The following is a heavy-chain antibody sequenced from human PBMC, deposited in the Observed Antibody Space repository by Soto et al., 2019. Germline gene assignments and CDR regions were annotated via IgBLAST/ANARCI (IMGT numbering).Heavy chain of an antibody. D-gene: IGHD2-2*01. V-gene: IGHV3-21*03. CDR3: SRDPAPSLDP. J-gene: IGHJ5*02. CDR2: CTPSSSSI. CDR1: GVSFKLYT. Sequence: WGTLRLSCAAYGVSFKLYTMHWVRQAPGKGLEWVSFCTPSSSSISYAYSVEGRFTISRDNARNSLYLQSHNMTADATAVYYGSRDPAPSLDPWGQGTLVAVSS.